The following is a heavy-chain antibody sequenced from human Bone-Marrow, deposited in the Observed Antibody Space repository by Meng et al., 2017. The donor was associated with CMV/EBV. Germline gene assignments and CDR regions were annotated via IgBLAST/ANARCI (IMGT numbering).Heavy chain of an antibody. D-gene: IGHD1-1*01. Sequence: GESLKISCAASGFSFSSSWMHWVRQAPGKGLEWVAFIRFDGSDNYYADSVQGRFTISRDNSNNTLYLQMSSLRAEDTAVYYCAKGLRGRINWPYYFDYWGQGTLVTVSS. CDR3: AKGLRGRINWPYYFDY. CDR2: IRFDGSDN. J-gene: IGHJ4*02. V-gene: IGHV3-30*02. CDR1: GFSFSSSW.